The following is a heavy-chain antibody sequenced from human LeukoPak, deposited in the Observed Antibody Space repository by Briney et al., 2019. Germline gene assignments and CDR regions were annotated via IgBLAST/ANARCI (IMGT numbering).Heavy chain of an antibody. CDR2: IYPADSDT. V-gene: IGHV5-51*01. D-gene: IGHD6-19*01. CDR3: ARRDSSGQYYFDY. J-gene: IGHJ4*02. CDR1: GYSFTSYW. Sequence: GESLKISCKGSGYSFTSYWIGWVRQMPGKGLEWMGIIYPADSDTRYSPSFQGQVTISADKSITTAYLQWSTLKASDTAMYYCARRDSSGQYYFDYWGQGTLVTVSS.